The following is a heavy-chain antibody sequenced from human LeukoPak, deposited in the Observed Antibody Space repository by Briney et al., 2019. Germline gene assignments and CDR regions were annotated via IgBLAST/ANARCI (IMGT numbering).Heavy chain of an antibody. CDR3: ARHRQWLGPNDY. CDR1: GYSISSGYY. V-gene: IGHV4-38-2*01. D-gene: IGHD6-19*01. Sequence: KPSETLSLTCAISGYSISSGYYWAWIRQPPGKGLEWIGSMHHSGSTYYNPSLKSRVTISLDTSKNQFSLRLSSVTAADTAVYYCARHRQWLGPNDYWGQGTLVTVST. CDR2: MHHSGST. J-gene: IGHJ4*02.